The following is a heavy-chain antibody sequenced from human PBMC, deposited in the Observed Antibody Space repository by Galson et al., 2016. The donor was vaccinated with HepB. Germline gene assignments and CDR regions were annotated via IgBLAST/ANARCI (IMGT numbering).Heavy chain of an antibody. J-gene: IGHJ4*02. Sequence: SLRLSCAASGFTFSSYAMHWVRLAPGKGLEWVAVISSDGSNKYYADSVKGRFTIYRDNSKNSLYLQMNSLRAEDTAVYYCAKDYYDSSGYYHYFDYWGQGTLVTVSS. D-gene: IGHD3-22*01. CDR3: AKDYYDSSGYYHYFDY. CDR2: ISSDGSNK. CDR1: GFTFSSYA. V-gene: IGHV3-30*18.